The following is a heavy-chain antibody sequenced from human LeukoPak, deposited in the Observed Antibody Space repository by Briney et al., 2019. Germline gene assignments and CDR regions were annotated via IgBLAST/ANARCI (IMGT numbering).Heavy chain of an antibody. CDR1: GYTFTSYD. V-gene: IGHV1-8*01. CDR3: ARDADGGPEGYFDY. Sequence: GASVKVSCKASGYTFTSYDINWVRQATGQGLEWMGWMNPNSGNTGYAQKFQGRVTMTRNTSISTAYMELSSLRSDDTAVYYCARDADGGPEGYFDYWGQGTLVTVSS. J-gene: IGHJ4*02. D-gene: IGHD4-23*01. CDR2: MNPNSGNT.